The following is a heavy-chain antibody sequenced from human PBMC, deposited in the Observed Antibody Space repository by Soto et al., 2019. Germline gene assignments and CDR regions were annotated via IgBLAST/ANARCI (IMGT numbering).Heavy chain of an antibody. J-gene: IGHJ5*02. V-gene: IGHV1-3*04. CDR1: GYTFTRYA. Sequence: QVQLVQSGAEVKKPGASVKVSCKASGYTFTRYAMHWVRQAPGQGLEWMGWINTVNGNTHYSQKVQGRVTFTREASAATAYMEMSSLTSEDTAVYYCARNVDYFDPWGQGTLVTVSS. CDR2: INTVNGNT. D-gene: IGHD4-17*01. CDR3: ARNVDYFDP.